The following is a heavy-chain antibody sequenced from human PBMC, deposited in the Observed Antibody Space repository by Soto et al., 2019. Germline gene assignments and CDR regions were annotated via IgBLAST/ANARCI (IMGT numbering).Heavy chain of an antibody. Sequence: QVQLVESGGGVVQPGRSLRLSCAASGFTFSSYGMHWVRQAPGKGLEGVAVIWYDGSNKYYADSVKGRFTISRDNSQNTLYRQMNSLRAEDTAVYYCARERQGGITVVRGVDYWGQGTLVTVSS. CDR3: ARERQGGITVVRGVDY. CDR1: GFTFSSYG. CDR2: IWYDGSNK. D-gene: IGHD3-10*01. J-gene: IGHJ4*02. V-gene: IGHV3-33*01.